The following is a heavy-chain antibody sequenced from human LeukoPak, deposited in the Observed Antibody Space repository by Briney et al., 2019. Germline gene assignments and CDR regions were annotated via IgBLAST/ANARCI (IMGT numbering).Heavy chain of an antibody. D-gene: IGHD1-26*01. Sequence: PGGSLRLSCAASGFTFSSYWMHWVRQAPGKGLVWVSRINSDGSSTTYADSVKGRFTISRDNAKSALYLQMNGLRVEDTAVYYCARALSGSYYNWFDPWGQGTLVTVSS. V-gene: IGHV3-74*01. CDR1: GFTFSSYW. CDR2: INSDGSST. CDR3: ARALSGSYYNWFDP. J-gene: IGHJ5*02.